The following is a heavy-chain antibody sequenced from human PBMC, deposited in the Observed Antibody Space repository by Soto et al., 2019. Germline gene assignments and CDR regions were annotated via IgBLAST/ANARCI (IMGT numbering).Heavy chain of an antibody. CDR2: INPNSGGT. V-gene: IGHV1-2*02. CDR3: ARFLLVDLDDY. CDR1: GYTFTSNN. J-gene: IGHJ4*02. Sequence: ASLKVSCKASGYTFTSNNIGWVRQAPGQGLEWMGWINPNSGGTNYAQKFQGRVTMTRDTSISTAYMELSRLRSDDTAVYYCARFLLVDLDDYWGQGTLVTVSS.